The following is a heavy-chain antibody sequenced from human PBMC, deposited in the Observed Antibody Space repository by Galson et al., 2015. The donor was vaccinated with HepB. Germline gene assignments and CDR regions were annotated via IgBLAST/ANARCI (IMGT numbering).Heavy chain of an antibody. CDR1: GYLFTTYY. J-gene: IGHJ5*02. Sequence: SVKASCKASGYLFTTYYVHWVRQAPGQGLEWMGIINPSGGATTYARKFQDRVTLTHDTSATAVYMELRSLTSVDTAMYYCARGSLLLRWIDNWGQGTLVTVAS. CDR2: INPSGGAT. CDR3: ARGSLLLRWIDN. V-gene: IGHV1-46*01.